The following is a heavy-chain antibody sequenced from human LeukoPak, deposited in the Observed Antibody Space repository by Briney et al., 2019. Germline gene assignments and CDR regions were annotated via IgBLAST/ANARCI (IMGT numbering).Heavy chain of an antibody. Sequence: SETLSLTCTVSGGSISGSSYYWGWIRQPPGKGLEWIGSIYYSGSTYYNPSLKSRVTISVDTSKNQFSLKLNSVTAADTAMYYCARDRSPEGYYDSSHWDYYHGMDVWGQGTTVTVSS. V-gene: IGHV4-39*07. CDR3: ARDRSPEGYYDSSHWDYYHGMDV. CDR2: IYYSGST. J-gene: IGHJ6*02. CDR1: GGSISGSSYY. D-gene: IGHD3-22*01.